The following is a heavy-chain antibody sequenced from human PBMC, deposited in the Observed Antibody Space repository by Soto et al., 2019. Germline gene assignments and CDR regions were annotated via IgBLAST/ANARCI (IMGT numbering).Heavy chain of an antibody. Sequence: ASVKVSCKASGYTFTSYDINWVRQAPGQGLEWMGWINPNSGGTNYAQKFQGWVTMTRDTSISTAYMELSRLRSDATAVYYCASDWGRVYSSSSGYYYYGMDVWGQGTTVTV. CDR3: ASDWGRVYSSSSGYYYYGMDV. V-gene: IGHV1-2*04. J-gene: IGHJ6*02. CDR1: GYTFTSYD. CDR2: INPNSGGT. D-gene: IGHD6-6*01.